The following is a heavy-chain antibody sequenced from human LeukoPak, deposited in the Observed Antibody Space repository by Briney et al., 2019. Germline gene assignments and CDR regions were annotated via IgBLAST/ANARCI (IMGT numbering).Heavy chain of an antibody. Sequence: GGSLRLSCAASGFTFSSYWMSWVRQAPGKGLEWVAVISYDGSNKYYADSVKGRFTISRDNSKSTLYLQMNSLRADDTAVYFCARDVLSRGAPGHWGQGTLVTVSS. V-gene: IGHV3-30-3*01. D-gene: IGHD2-15*01. J-gene: IGHJ4*02. CDR1: GFTFSSYW. CDR2: ISYDGSNK. CDR3: ARDVLSRGAPGH.